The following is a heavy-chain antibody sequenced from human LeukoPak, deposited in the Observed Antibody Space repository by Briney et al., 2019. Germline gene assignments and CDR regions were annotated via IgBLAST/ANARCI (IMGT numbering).Heavy chain of an antibody. J-gene: IGHJ4*02. CDR3: AKDGDIWFGELRPIDY. V-gene: IGHV3-23*01. Sequence: GGSLRLSCAVSGFTFSSYAMSWVRQAPGRGLEWLPAISRSGGNTYYTDSVKGRFTISRDNSKNTLYLQMNSLRAEDTTVYFCAKDGDIWFGELRPIDYWGQGTLVTVSS. CDR1: GFTFSSYA. CDR2: ISRSGGNT. D-gene: IGHD3-10*01.